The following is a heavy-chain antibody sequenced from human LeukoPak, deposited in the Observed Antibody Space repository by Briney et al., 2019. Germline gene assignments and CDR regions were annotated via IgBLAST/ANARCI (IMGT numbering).Heavy chain of an antibody. J-gene: IGHJ3*02. CDR1: GYTFTGYY. CDR2: INPNSGGT. CDR3: ARAHGGIGAFDI. V-gene: IGHV1-2*02. Sequence: ETSVKVSCKASGYTFTGYYMNWVPQAPGQGLEWMGWINPNSGGTNYAQKFQGRVTMTRDTSISTAYMELSRLRSDDTAVYYCARAHGGIGAFDIWGQGTMVTVSS. D-gene: IGHD3-16*01.